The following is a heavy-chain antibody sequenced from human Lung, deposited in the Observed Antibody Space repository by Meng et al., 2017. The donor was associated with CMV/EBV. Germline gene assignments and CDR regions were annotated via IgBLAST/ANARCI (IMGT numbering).Heavy chain of an antibody. D-gene: IGHD2-8*02. CDR1: GFSFSTYW. CDR2: IKQDGSEI. CDR3: ATYGWTPDY. V-gene: IGHV3-7*01. J-gene: IGHJ4*02. Sequence: RLSCAASGFSFSTYWMNWVRQAPGKGLEWVASIKQDGSEIYYVDSVKGRFTISRDNAKKSLYLQMDSLRAEDTAVYYCATYGWTPDYWGQGTLVTFSS.